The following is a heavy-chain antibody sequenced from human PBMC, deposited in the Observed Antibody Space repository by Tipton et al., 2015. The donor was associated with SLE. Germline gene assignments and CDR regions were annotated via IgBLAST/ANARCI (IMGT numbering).Heavy chain of an antibody. V-gene: IGHV4-61*01. CDR1: GVSFTSSSYY. J-gene: IGHJ4*02. CDR2: LYYSGIT. Sequence: TLSLTCTVSGVSFTSSSYYWGWIRQPPGRGLEWIGYLYYSGITDYNPSLKSRVTISVDTSKNQFSLKLRSVTAADTAVYFCARYYCTTTRCYYFDYWGRGTLVTVSS. CDR3: ARYYCTTTRCYYFDY. D-gene: IGHD2-2*01.